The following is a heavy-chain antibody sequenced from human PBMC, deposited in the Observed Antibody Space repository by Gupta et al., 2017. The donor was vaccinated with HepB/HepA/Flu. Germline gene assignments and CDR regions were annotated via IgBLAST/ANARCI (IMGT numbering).Heavy chain of an antibody. D-gene: IGHD3-10*01. CDR2: IYSSGNT. J-gene: IGHJ4*02. V-gene: IGHV3-66*01. CDR3: ARGPYSSGNAPLDY. Sequence: VIYSSGNTYYADSVKGRFVISRDNSKNTLYLQMNSLRAEDTAVYYCARGPYSSGNAPLDYWGQGTLVTVSS.